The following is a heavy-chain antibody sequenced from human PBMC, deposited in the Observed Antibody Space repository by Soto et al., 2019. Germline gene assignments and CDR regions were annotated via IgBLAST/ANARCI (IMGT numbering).Heavy chain of an antibody. Sequence: KTSETLSLTCTVSGGSISSYYWSWIRQPAGKGLEWIGRIYTSGSTNYNPSLKSRVTMSVDTSKNQFSLKLSSVTAADTAVYYCAREGSSTREDYYYYYGMDVWGQGTTVTVSS. CDR3: AREGSSTREDYYYYYGMDV. D-gene: IGHD2-2*01. CDR2: IYTSGST. J-gene: IGHJ6*02. CDR1: GGSISSYY. V-gene: IGHV4-4*07.